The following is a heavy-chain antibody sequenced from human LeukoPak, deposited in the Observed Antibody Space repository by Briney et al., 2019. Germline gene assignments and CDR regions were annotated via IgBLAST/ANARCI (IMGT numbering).Heavy chain of an antibody. CDR2: ISSSSSYI. D-gene: IGHD3-3*01. J-gene: IGHJ6*03. V-gene: IGHV3-21*01. CDR3: ARGASYYDFWSGYPNLYYMDV. Sequence: PGGSLRLSCAASGFTFSSYAMSWVRQAPGKGLEWVSCISSSSSYIYYADSVKGRFTISRDNAKNSLYLQMNSLRAEDTAVYYCARGASYYDFWSGYPNLYYMDVWGKGTTVTVSS. CDR1: GFTFSSYA.